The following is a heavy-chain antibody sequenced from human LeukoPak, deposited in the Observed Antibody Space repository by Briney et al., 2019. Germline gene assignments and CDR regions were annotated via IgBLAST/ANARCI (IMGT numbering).Heavy chain of an antibody. Sequence: ASVKVSCKASGYTLTGYYMHWVRQAHGQGLEWMGWIYPNSGETKYAQKFQGRVTMTRDSSISTAYMELSSLTSDDTAVYYCASVAYSDYSGHDYWGQGTLVTVSS. D-gene: IGHD3-22*01. V-gene: IGHV1-2*02. CDR3: ASVAYSDYSGHDY. CDR2: IYPNSGET. CDR1: GYTLTGYY. J-gene: IGHJ4*02.